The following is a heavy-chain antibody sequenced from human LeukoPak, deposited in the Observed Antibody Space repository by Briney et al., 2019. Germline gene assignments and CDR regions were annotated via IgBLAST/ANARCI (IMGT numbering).Heavy chain of an antibody. Sequence: ASVKVSCKASGYTFTGYYMHWVRQAPGQGLEWMGWINPNSGGTSYAQKFQGRVTMTRDTSTSTVYMELSSLRSEDTAVYYCARDRGEGSLEVDPWGQGTLVTVSS. V-gene: IGHV1-2*02. J-gene: IGHJ5*02. CDR1: GYTFTGYY. CDR3: ARDRGEGSLEVDP. D-gene: IGHD5-24*01. CDR2: INPNSGGT.